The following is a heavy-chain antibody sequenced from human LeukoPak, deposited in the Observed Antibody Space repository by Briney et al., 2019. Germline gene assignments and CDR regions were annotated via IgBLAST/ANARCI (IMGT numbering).Heavy chain of an antibody. J-gene: IGHJ6*02. CDR2: ISGSGGST. Sequence: GGSLRLSCAASGFTFSSYAMSWVRQAPGKGLEWVSAISGSGGSTYYADSVKGRFTISKDSSKNTLYLQMNSLRAEDTAVYYCATDYGDYNYYYYGMDVWGQGTTVTVSS. D-gene: IGHD4-17*01. V-gene: IGHV3-23*01. CDR3: ATDYGDYNYYYYGMDV. CDR1: GFTFSSYA.